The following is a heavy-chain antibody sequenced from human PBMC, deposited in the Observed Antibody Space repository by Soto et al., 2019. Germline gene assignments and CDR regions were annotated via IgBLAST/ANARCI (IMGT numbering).Heavy chain of an antibody. Sequence: PSETLSLTCTVSGGSVSSGYHYWSWIRQPPGKGLEWIGYVYFSRTTNYNPSLKSRVTISVDTSKNQFSLRLSSVTAADTALYYCARWVYGMDVWGQGTTVTAP. V-gene: IGHV4-61*01. CDR2: VYFSRTT. CDR1: GGSVSSGYHY. CDR3: ARWVYGMDV. J-gene: IGHJ6*02.